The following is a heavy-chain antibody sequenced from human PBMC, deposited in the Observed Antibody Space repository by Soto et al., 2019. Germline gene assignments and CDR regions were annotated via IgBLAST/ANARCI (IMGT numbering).Heavy chain of an antibody. CDR2: ISAYDGYT. J-gene: IGHJ6*02. CDR3: ARRDQIAYYYGMDV. V-gene: IGHV1-18*01. Sequence: GASVKVSCKASGYTFTSYGINWVRQAPGQGLEWLGWISAYDGYTNYAQILQGRVSMTTDTSTKTAYMELRSLRSDDTAVYYCARRDQIAYYYGMDVWGQGTTVTVSS. D-gene: IGHD2-21*01. CDR1: GYTFTSYG.